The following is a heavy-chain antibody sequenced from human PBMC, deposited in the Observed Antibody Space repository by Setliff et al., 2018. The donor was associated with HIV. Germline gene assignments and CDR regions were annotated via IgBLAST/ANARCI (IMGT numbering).Heavy chain of an antibody. J-gene: IGHJ4*02. CDR3: AAFFVTPMTTQDF. CDR2: IHHTGYI. Sequence: SETLSLTCAVYGGPSTDHYWNWIRQSPGMGLEWIAEIHHTGYINYNPSLRSRASVSRDMSSNQSSLRLSSVTAADAAVYYCAAFFVTPMTTQDFWGQGTLVTVSS. CDR1: GGPSTDHY. D-gene: IGHD4-4*01. V-gene: IGHV4-34*01.